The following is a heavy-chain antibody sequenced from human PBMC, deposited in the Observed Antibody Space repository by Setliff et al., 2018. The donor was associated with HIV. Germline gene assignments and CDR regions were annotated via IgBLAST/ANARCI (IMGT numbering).Heavy chain of an antibody. CDR2: INPNSGGT. Sequence: GASVKVSCKASGYTFTGYYMHWVRQAPGQGLEWMGWINPNSGGTNYAQKFQGRVTMTRDTSISTAYMELRRLRSDDTAVYYCARGPAPERYYYYYYYMDVWGKGTTVTVSS. J-gene: IGHJ6*03. CDR1: GYTFTGYY. V-gene: IGHV1-2*02. CDR3: ARGPAPERYYYYYYYMDV.